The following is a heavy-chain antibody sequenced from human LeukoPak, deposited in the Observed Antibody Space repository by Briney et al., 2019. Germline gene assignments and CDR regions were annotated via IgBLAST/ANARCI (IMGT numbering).Heavy chain of an antibody. CDR1: GGSISSGTYY. CDR2: IYHSGST. J-gene: IGHJ4*02. V-gene: IGHV4-39*07. D-gene: IGHD3-22*01. CDR3: ARASYSYDINGWVPFDY. Sequence: PSETLSLTCTVSGGSISSGTYYWGWIRQPPGKGLEWIGSIYHSGSTYYNPSLKSRVTISVDTSKNQFSLRLSSVTAADTAVYYCARASYSYDINGWVPFDYWGQGTLVTVSS.